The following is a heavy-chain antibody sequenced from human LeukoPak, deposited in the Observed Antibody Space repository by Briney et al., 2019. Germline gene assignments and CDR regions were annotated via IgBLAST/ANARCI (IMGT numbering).Heavy chain of an antibody. V-gene: IGHV1-2*02. Sequence: ASVKVSCKASGYTFTTYNIHWVRQAPGQGLEWMGWITPNSGGTNYAQKFQGRVTMTRDTSISTAYMELSRLRSDDTAAYSCARGRGGGYFDFLGQETLVTVSS. J-gene: IGHJ4*02. CDR3: ARGRGGGYFDF. D-gene: IGHD2-15*01. CDR1: GYTFTTYN. CDR2: ITPNSGGT.